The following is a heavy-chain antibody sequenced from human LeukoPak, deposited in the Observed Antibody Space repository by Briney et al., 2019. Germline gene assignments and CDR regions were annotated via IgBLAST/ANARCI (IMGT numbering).Heavy chain of an antibody. D-gene: IGHD3-16*02. Sequence: SETLSLTCTVSGGSISSYYWSWIRQPAGKGLEWIGRIYISGSGSTNYNPSLKSRVTMSVDTSKNQFSLKLSSVTAADTTVYYCARDSYDYVWGSYRRRPDYYYYYMDVWGKGTTVTVSS. J-gene: IGHJ6*03. V-gene: IGHV4-4*07. CDR3: ARDSYDYVWGSYRRRPDYYYYYMDV. CDR2: IYISGSGST. CDR1: GGSISSYY.